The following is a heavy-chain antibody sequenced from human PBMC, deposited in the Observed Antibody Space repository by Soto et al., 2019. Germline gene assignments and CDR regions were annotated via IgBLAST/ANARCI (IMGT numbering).Heavy chain of an antibody. D-gene: IGHD6-13*01. CDR2: ISAYNGNT. Sequence: ASVKVSCKASSYTFTSYGISWVRQAPGQGLEWMGWISAYNGNTNYAQKLQGRVTMTTDTSTSTAYMELRSLRSDDTAVYYCARALAAAGPFDYWGQGTLVTVSS. CDR1: SYTFTSYG. J-gene: IGHJ4*02. CDR3: ARALAAAGPFDY. V-gene: IGHV1-18*04.